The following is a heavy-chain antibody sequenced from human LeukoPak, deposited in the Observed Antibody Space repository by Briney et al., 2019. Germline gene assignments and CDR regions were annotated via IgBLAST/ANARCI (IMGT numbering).Heavy chain of an antibody. CDR2: MNPNSGNT. D-gene: IGHD3-9*01. V-gene: IGHV1-8*03. CDR1: GYTFTSYG. J-gene: IGHJ5*02. CDR3: ARGALDGNWFDP. Sequence: ASVKVSCKASGYTFTSYGISWVRQATGQGLEWMGWMNPNSGNTGYAQKFQGRVTITRNTSISTAYMELSSLRSEDTAVYYCARGALDGNWFDPCGQGTLVTVSS.